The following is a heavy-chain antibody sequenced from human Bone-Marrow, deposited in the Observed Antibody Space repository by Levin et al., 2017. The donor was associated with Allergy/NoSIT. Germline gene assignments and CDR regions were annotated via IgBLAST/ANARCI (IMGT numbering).Heavy chain of an antibody. V-gene: IGHV4-39*01. CDR2: IYYSGST. CDR3: ARFSLSEYSSSYSFDY. J-gene: IGHJ4*02. Sequence: SETLSLTCTVSGGSISSSSYYWGWIRQPPGKGLEWIGSIYYSGSTYYNPSLKSRVTISVDTSKNQFSLKLSSVTAADTAVYYCARFSLSEYSSSYSFDYWGQGTLVTVSS. D-gene: IGHD6-13*01. CDR1: GGSISSSSYY.